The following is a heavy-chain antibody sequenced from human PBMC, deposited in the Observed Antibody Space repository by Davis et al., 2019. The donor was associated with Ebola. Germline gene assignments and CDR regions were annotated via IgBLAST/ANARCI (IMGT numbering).Heavy chain of an antibody. J-gene: IGHJ4*02. CDR1: GFTFSSYA. Sequence: LSLTCAASGFTFSSYAMHWVRQAPGKGLEWVALISYDGSNKHYADSMKGRFTISRDNSKNTLYLQVNSLRAEDTAIYYCARTPVAVGYYYAPDYWGQGTLVTVSS. CDR2: ISYDGSNK. CDR3: ARTPVAVGYYYAPDY. D-gene: IGHD3-10*01. V-gene: IGHV3-30-3*01.